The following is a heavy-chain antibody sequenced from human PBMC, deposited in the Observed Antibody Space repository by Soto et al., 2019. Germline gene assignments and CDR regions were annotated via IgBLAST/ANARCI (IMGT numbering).Heavy chain of an antibody. CDR1: GFSFSDYE. CDR2: IARDGEGT. CDR3: ARDPPPAELDY. D-gene: IGHD1-1*01. Sequence: VGSLRLCCEASGFSFSDYEMNWVRQFPGEGLEWVAYIARDGEGTLCADCGEGRLVVCGDNVKNSRFLQMDRLTGGDRAVYFCARDPPPAELDYWGQGSLVTVCS. J-gene: IGHJ4*02. V-gene: IGHV3-48*03.